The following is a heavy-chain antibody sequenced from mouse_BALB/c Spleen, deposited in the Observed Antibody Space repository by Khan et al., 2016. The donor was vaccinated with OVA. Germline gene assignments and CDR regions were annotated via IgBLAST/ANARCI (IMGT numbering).Heavy chain of an antibody. V-gene: IGHV1-4*01. J-gene: IGHJ3*01. D-gene: IGHD1-1*01. CDR3: ARRSCCSFGY. Sequence: QVQLKESGAELARPGVSVKKSCKPSRYIFTSHMIHWAKPRHGQGLEWIGDINHSSDYNNFNQKFKDKATLNADKYTITSYIHLSSLSSENSAVRCCARRSCCSFGYWCQGTLVTVSA. CDR2: INHSSDYN. CDR1: RYIFTSHM.